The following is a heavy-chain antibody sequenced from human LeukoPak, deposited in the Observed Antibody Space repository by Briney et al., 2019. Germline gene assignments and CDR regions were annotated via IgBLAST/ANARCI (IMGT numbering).Heavy chain of an antibody. CDR3: ARDRAARPGYYYYYYMDV. D-gene: IGHD6-6*01. J-gene: IGHJ6*03. CDR1: GGSISSGSYY. V-gene: IGHV4-61*02. Sequence: SETLSLTCTVSGGSISSGSYYWSWIRQPAGKGLEWIGRIYTSGSTNYNPSLKSRVTIPVDTSKNQFSLKLSSVTAADTAVYYCARDRAARPGYYYYYYMDVWGKGTTVTVSS. CDR2: IYTSGST.